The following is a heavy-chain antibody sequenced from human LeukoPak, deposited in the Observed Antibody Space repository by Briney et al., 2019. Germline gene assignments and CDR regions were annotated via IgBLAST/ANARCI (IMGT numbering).Heavy chain of an antibody. V-gene: IGHV3-15*01. CDR2: IKSKTEGETT. J-gene: IGHJ5*02. CDR1: GFTFTKAW. CDR3: NTLYCSSTSCS. Sequence: GGSLRLSCAASGFTFTKAWMSWARQAPGKGLEWIGRIKSKTEGETTDYAAPMKGRFTISRDDSKNTVYLQMNSLKTEDTGVYYCNTLYCSSTSCSWGQGTLVTVSS. D-gene: IGHD2-2*01.